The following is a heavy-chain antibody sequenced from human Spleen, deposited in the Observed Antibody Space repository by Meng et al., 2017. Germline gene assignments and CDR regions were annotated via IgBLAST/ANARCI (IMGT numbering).Heavy chain of an antibody. D-gene: IGHD3-9*01. Sequence: SCTVSGGSISSGGYYWSWIRQHPGKGLEWIGYIYYSGSTYYNPSLKSRVTISADKSKNHFSLKLSSVTAADTAVYYCATSMGDILTGYYADYWGHGTLVTVSS. V-gene: IGHV4-31*02. CDR2: IYYSGST. CDR3: ATSMGDILTGYYADY. CDR1: GGSISSGGYY. J-gene: IGHJ4*01.